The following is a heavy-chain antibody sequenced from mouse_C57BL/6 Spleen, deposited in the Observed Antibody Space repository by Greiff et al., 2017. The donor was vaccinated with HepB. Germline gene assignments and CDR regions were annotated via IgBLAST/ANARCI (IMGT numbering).Heavy chain of an antibody. J-gene: IGHJ1*03. CDR1: GYTFTDYY. V-gene: IGHV1-26*01. CDR3: ARSRGWLLRYFDV. D-gene: IGHD2-3*01. CDR2: INPNNGGT. Sequence: VQLQQSGPELVKPGASVKISCKASGYTFTDYYMNWVKQSHGKSLEWIGDINPNNGGTSYNQKFKGKATLTVDKSSSTAYMELRSLTSEDSAVYYCARSRGWLLRYFDVWGTGTTVTVSS.